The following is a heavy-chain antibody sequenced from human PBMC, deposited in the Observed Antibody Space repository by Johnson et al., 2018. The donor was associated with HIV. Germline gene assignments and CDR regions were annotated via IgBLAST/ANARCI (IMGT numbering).Heavy chain of an antibody. V-gene: IGHV3-30*18. CDR1: GFTFSNYG. D-gene: IGHD1-26*01. J-gene: IGHJ3*02. Sequence: QVQLVESGGGVVQPGRSLKLSCAASGFTFSNYGMHWIRQAPGRGLEWVAVISYDGSNKYYADSVKGRFTISRDNSKNTLYLQMNSLRAEDTALYYCAQGGGSYSMGDAFDIWGQGTMVTVSS. CDR2: ISYDGSNK. CDR3: AQGGGSYSMGDAFDI.